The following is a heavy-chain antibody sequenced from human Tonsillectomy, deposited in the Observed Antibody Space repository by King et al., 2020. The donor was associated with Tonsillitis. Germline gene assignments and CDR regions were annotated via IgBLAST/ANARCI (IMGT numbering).Heavy chain of an antibody. J-gene: IGHJ6*02. CDR1: GGTFSSYA. CDR2: IIPILGIA. D-gene: IGHD1-14*01. V-gene: IGHV1-69*09. Sequence: QLVQSGAEVKKPGSSVKVSCKASGGTFSSYAISWVRQAPGQGLEWMGRIIPILGIANYAQKFQGRGTITADKSTSTAYMELSSLRSKDTAVYYCARSGISTVPYYYYGMDVWGQGTTVTVSS. CDR3: ARSGISTVPYYYYGMDV.